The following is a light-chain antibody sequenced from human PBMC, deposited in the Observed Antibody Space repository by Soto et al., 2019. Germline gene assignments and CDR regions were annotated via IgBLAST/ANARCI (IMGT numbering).Light chain of an antibody. CDR1: QSVSSN. Sequence: EVVLTQSPPTLSLSPGERATLSCRASQSVSSNLAWYQQKPGQAPRLLIFGAPTRATGTPARFSGSGSGTEFTLTISSLQAEDFATYYCLQHNSYPRTFGQGTKVDIK. V-gene: IGKV3-15*01. CDR2: GAP. J-gene: IGKJ1*01. CDR3: LQHNSYPRT.